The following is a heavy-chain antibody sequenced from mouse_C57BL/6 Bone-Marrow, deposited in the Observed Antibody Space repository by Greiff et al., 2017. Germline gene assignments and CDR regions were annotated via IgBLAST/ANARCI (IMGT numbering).Heavy chain of an antibody. CDR3: AAYTWFAY. V-gene: IGHV14-3*01. D-gene: IGHD6-5*01. J-gene: IGHJ3*01. CDR2: IDPAHGNT. CDR1: GFNIKNTY. Sequence: VQLQQSVAELVRPGASVKLSCTASGFNIKNTYMHWVKQRPEQGLEWIGRIDPAHGNTKSAPQFQGKATITADTSSNTAYLQLVSLTAEDTAICYCAAYTWFAYWGQGTLVTVSA.